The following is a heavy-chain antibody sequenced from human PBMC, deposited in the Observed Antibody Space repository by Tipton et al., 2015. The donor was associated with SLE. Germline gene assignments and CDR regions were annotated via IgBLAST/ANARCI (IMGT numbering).Heavy chain of an antibody. Sequence: LRLSCTVSGGSTSSSSYYWGWIRQPPGKGLEWIGSIYYSGSTYYNPSLKSRVTISVDTSKNQFSLKLSSVTAADTAVYYCARDGGCSGGSCFDYWGQGTLVTVSS. CDR1: GGSTSSSSYY. CDR2: IYYSGST. D-gene: IGHD2-15*01. CDR3: ARDGGCSGGSCFDY. V-gene: IGHV4-39*07. J-gene: IGHJ4*02.